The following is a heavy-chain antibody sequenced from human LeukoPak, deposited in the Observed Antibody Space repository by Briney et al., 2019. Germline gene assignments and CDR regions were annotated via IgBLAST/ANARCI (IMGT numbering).Heavy chain of an antibody. CDR3: ARAAVAISTFDY. Sequence: RASVTVSCKASGYTFTSYGISWARQAPGQGLEWMGWISAYNGKTNYAQKFQGRVTMTTDTSTSTVYMELRSLRSDDTAVYYCARAAVAISTFDYWGQGTLVTVSS. V-gene: IGHV1-18*01. D-gene: IGHD6-19*01. J-gene: IGHJ4*02. CDR1: GYTFTSYG. CDR2: ISAYNGKT.